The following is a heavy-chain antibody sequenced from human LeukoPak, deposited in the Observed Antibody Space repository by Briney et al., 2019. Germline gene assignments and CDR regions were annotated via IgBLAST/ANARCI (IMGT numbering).Heavy chain of an antibody. Sequence: SETLSLTCTVSGGSISSSSYYWGWIRQPPGKGLEWIGSIYYGGSTYYNPSLKSRVAISVDTSKNQFSLKLSSVTAADTAVYYCARITNSDYFDYWGQGTLVTVSS. CDR3: ARITNSDYFDY. J-gene: IGHJ4*01. CDR1: GGSISSSSYY. D-gene: IGHD4-11*01. CDR2: IYYGGST. V-gene: IGHV4-39*07.